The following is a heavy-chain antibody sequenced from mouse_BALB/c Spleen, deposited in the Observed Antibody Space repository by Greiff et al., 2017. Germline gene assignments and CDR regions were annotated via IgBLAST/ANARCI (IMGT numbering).Heavy chain of an antibody. CDR3: AREGYGSRWYFDY. CDR2: INSNGGST. Sequence: EVQGVESGGGLVQPGGSLKLSCAASGFTFSSYGMSWVRQTPDKRLELVATINSNGGSTYYPDSVKGRFTISRDNAKNTLYLQMSSLKSEDTAMYYCAREGYGSRWYFDYWGQGTTLTVSS. CDR1: GFTFSSYG. J-gene: IGHJ2*01. V-gene: IGHV5-6-3*01. D-gene: IGHD1-1*01.